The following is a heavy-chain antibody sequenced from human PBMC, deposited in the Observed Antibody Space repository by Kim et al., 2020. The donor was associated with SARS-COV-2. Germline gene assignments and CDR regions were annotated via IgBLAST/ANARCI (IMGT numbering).Heavy chain of an antibody. Sequence: GGSLRLSCAASGFTFSSYAMSWVRQAPGKGLEWVSAISGSGGSTYYADSVKGRFTISRDNSKNTLYLQMNSLRAEDTAVYYCVKDLNSVLSTMIVVVITKTPYYFDYWGQGTLVTVSS. CDR2: ISGSGGST. CDR1: GFTFSSYA. V-gene: IGHV3-23*01. CDR3: VKDLNSVLSTMIVVVITKTPYYFDY. J-gene: IGHJ4*02. D-gene: IGHD3-22*01.